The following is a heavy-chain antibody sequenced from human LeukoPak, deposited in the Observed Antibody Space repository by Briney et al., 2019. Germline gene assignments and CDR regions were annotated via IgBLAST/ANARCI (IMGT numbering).Heavy chain of an antibody. Sequence: ASVKVSCKASGGTFSSYTISWVRQAPGQGLEWMGRIIPILGIANYAQKFQGRVTITADKSTSTAYMELSSLRSEDTAVYYCARDGDSSGYYRRSYFDYWGQGTLVTVSS. CDR1: GGTFSSYT. V-gene: IGHV1-69*04. D-gene: IGHD3-22*01. J-gene: IGHJ4*02. CDR2: IIPILGIA. CDR3: ARDGDSSGYYRRSYFDY.